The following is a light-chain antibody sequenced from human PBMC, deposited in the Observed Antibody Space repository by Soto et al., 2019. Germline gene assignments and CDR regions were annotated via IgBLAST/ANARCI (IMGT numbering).Light chain of an antibody. Sequence: VLTRSTATLGLTPGVVATLFCRASQSVSSYLAWYQQKPGQAPRLLIYDASNRATGIPARFSASGSGTDFTLIFSSLEPEDLAVYICKQRSHWPITFRQGTRLEIK. CDR3: KQRSHWPIT. J-gene: IGKJ5*01. CDR2: DAS. CDR1: QSVSSY. V-gene: IGKV3-11*01.